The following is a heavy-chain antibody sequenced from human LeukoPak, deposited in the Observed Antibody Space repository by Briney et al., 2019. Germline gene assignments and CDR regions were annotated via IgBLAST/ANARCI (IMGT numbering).Heavy chain of an antibody. CDR3: ARGSSSWYNYYYYYGMDV. J-gene: IGHJ6*02. Sequence: SETLSLTCTVSGGSISSYYWSWIRQPPGKGLEWIGYIYYSGSTNYNPSLKSRVTISVDTSKNQFSLKLSSVTAAGTAVYYCARGSSSWYNYYYYYGMDVWGQGTTVTVSS. D-gene: IGHD6-13*01. CDR2: IYYSGST. CDR1: GGSISSYY. V-gene: IGHV4-59*01.